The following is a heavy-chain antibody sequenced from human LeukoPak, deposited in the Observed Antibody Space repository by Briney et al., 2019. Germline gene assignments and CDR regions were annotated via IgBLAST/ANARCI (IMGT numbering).Heavy chain of an antibody. V-gene: IGHV4-4*07. J-gene: IGHJ5*02. CDR2: IYTSGST. Sequence: PSETLPLTCTVSGCTISSYYWSWIRQPPGKGLEWIGRIYTSGSTNYNPSPKSRITMSVDTSKNQFSLKLSSVTAADTAVYYCARHIAVAGTPGNWFDPWGQGTLVTVSS. CDR1: GCTISSYY. CDR3: ARHIAVAGTPGNWFDP. D-gene: IGHD6-19*01.